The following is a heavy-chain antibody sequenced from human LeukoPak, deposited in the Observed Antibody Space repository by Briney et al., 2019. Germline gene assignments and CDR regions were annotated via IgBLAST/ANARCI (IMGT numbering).Heavy chain of an antibody. CDR2: INHSGST. J-gene: IGHJ2*01. Sequence: SETLSLTCAVYGGSFSGYYWSWIRQPPGKGLEWIGEINHSGSTSYNPSLKSRVTISINTSKNQFSLKLSFVTAADTAVFYCARRVWFGESSHWSFDLWGRGTLVTVSS. V-gene: IGHV4-34*01. CDR1: GGSFSGYY. D-gene: IGHD3-10*01. CDR3: ARRVWFGESSHWSFDL.